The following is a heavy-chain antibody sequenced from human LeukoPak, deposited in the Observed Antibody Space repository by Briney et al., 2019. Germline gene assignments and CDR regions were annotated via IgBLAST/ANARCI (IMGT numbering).Heavy chain of an antibody. CDR2: ISSSSSYI. CDR3: AIDWSSGYDYAFDY. Sequence: GGSLRLSCAASGFTFSSYSMNWVRQAPGKGLEWVSSISSSSSYIYYADSVKGRFTISRDNAKSSLYLQMNSLRAEDTAVYYCAIDWSSGYDYAFDYWGQGTLVTVSS. D-gene: IGHD5-12*01. V-gene: IGHV3-21*01. J-gene: IGHJ4*02. CDR1: GFTFSSYS.